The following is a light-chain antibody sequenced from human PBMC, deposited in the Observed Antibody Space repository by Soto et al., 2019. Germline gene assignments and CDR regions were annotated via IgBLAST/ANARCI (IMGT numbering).Light chain of an antibody. J-gene: IGKJ1*01. CDR3: IQPLQSWT. CDR2: LGS. CDR1: QSLLHSNGYNY. V-gene: IGKV2-28*01. Sequence: DIVMTQSPLSLPVTPGEPASISCRSSQSLLHSNGYNYLDWYLQKPGQSPQLLIYLGSNRASGVPVRVSGSGSGTDFTLKISRVEAEDVGVYYCIQPLQSWTFGQGTKVEIK.